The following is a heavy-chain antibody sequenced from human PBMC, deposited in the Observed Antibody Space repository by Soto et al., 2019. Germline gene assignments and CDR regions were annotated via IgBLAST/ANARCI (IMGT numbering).Heavy chain of an antibody. J-gene: IGHJ6*02. CDR2: ISTYTGNT. CDR3: ARGDYYGSGRPTPGGIDV. CDR1: GYTFTNYD. V-gene: IGHV1-18*01. D-gene: IGHD3-10*01. Sequence: QVHLVQSGAEVKKPGASVQVSCKASGYTFTNYDINWVRQAPGQGLEWLGWISTYTGNTNYAQKLQGRVTMTTDTSTSTAYMELRSLRSDDTAVYYCARGDYYGSGRPTPGGIDVWGQGTTVTVSS.